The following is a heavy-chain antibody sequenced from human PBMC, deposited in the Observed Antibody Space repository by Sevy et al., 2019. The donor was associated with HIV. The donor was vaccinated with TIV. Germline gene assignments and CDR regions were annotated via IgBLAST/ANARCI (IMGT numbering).Heavy chain of an antibody. CDR2: IMGDGSRR. CDR3: ARDPFGGYYFDH. CDR1: GFDFSTYW. V-gene: IGHV3-74*01. D-gene: IGHD3-16*01. J-gene: IGHJ4*02. Sequence: GGSLRLTCAASGFDFSTYWMHWVRQAPGKGLVWVSRIMGDGSRRSHADSVKGRFTISRDNAKNTLYLQMNSLRAEDTALYFCARDPFGGYYFDHWGPGTLVTVSS.